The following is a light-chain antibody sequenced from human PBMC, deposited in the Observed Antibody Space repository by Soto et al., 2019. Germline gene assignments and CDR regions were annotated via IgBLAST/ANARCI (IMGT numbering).Light chain of an antibody. J-gene: IGLJ2*01. CDR1: SSDVGYYNY. Sequence: QSALTQPRSVSGSPGQSVTISCTGTSSDVGYYNYVSWFQQYPGKAPKLIIYDVSGRPSGVPDRFSGSKSGNTASLTISGLQAEDEADYYCSSYTITSTLVIFGGGTKVTVL. CDR3: SSYTITSTLVI. CDR2: DVS. V-gene: IGLV2-11*01.